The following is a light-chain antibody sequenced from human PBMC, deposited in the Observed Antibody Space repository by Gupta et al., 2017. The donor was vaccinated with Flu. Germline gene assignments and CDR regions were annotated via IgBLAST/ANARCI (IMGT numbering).Light chain of an antibody. Sequence: EIVLTQSPGTLSLSPGERATLSCRASQSVTSSYLAWYQQKPGQAPRLLIYGASSRATGIPDRCSGSGSETDFTLTVSRLEPEDFAVYYCQQYDTSPSTFGGGTKVEIK. V-gene: IGKV3-20*01. CDR3: QQYDTSPST. CDR1: QSVTSSY. J-gene: IGKJ4*01. CDR2: GAS.